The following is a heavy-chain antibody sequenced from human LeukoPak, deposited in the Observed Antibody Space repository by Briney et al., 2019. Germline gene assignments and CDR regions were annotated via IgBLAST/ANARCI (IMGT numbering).Heavy chain of an antibody. CDR3: ARHSIRYCSGGSCYSVGFDP. V-gene: IGHV5-51*01. J-gene: IGHJ5*02. CDR1: GYSFTSYW. CDR2: IYPGDSDT. Sequence: GESLKISCKGSGYSFTSYWIGWVRQMPGKGLEWMGIIYPGDSDTRYSPSFQGQVTISADKSISTAYLQWSSLKASDTAMYHCARHSIRYCSGGSCYSVGFDPWGQGTLVTVSS. D-gene: IGHD2-15*01.